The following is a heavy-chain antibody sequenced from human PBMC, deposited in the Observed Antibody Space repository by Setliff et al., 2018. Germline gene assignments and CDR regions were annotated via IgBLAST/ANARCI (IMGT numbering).Heavy chain of an antibody. CDR2: INAGNGNT. Sequence: ASVKVSCKASGYTFTSYAMHWVRQAPGQRLEWMGWINAGNGNTKYSQKFQGRVTITRDTSASTAYMELSSLRSEDTAVYYCARDGGYCSSTACYPYIPGLDVWGQGTMVTVSS. D-gene: IGHD2-2*01. CDR1: GYTFTSYA. CDR3: ARDGGYCSSTACYPYIPGLDV. J-gene: IGHJ3*01. V-gene: IGHV1-3*01.